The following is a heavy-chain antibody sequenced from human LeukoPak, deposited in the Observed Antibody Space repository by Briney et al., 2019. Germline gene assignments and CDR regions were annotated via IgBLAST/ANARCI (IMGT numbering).Heavy chain of an antibody. CDR3: ARVPGYCSGSSCSSFDY. Sequence: ASVKVSCKASGYTFTSYYMHWVRQAPGQGLEWMGIINPSGGSTSYAQKFQGRVTMTRDTSTSTVYVELSSLRSEDTAVYYCARVPGYCSGSSCSSFDYWGQGTLVTVSS. D-gene: IGHD2-2*01. CDR1: GYTFTSYY. CDR2: INPSGGST. V-gene: IGHV1-46*01. J-gene: IGHJ4*02.